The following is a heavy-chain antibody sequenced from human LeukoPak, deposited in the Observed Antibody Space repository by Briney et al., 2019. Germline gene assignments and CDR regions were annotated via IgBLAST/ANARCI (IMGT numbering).Heavy chain of an antibody. CDR3: ARRGISSGWYFDY. CDR2: IKQDGSEK. Sequence: GSLRLSCAASGLXFSSYWMGWVRQAPGKGLEWVANIKQDGSEKYYVDSVKGRFTISRDNAKNSLYLQMNSLRAEDTAVYYCARRGISSGWYFDYCGQGTLVTVSS. CDR1: GLXFSSYW. D-gene: IGHD6-25*01. J-gene: IGHJ4*02. V-gene: IGHV3-7*05.